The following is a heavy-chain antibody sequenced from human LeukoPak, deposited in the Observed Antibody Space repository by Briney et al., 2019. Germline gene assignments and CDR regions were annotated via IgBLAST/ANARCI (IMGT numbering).Heavy chain of an antibody. CDR2: ISYDGSNK. J-gene: IGHJ4*02. CDR3: ARAYCSGGSCDFDY. CDR1: GFTFSSYA. Sequence: GGSLRLSCAASGFTFSSYAMHWVRQAPGKGLEWVAVISYDGSNKYYADSVKGRFTISRDNSKNTLYLQMNSLRAEDTAVYYCARAYCSGGSCDFDYWGQGTLVTVSS. D-gene: IGHD2-15*01. V-gene: IGHV3-30*07.